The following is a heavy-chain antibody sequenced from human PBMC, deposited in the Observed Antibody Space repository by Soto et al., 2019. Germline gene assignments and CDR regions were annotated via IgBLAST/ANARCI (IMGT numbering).Heavy chain of an antibody. CDR2: ISGSGGST. CDR3: AKDAGRFLEWFLPFDS. J-gene: IGHJ4*02. CDR1: GFTFSSYA. V-gene: IGHV3-23*01. D-gene: IGHD3-3*01. Sequence: ESGGGLVQPGGSLRLSCAASGFTFSSYAMSWVRQAPGKGLEWVSVISGSGGSTHYVDSVKGRFTISRDNSKNTLYLQMNSLRAEDTAVYYCAKDAGRFLEWFLPFDSWGQGSLVTVSS.